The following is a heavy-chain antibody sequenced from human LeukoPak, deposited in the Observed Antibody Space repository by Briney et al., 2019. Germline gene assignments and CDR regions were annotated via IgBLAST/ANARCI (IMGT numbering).Heavy chain of an antibody. CDR1: GYTFTSYG. J-gene: IGHJ4*02. Sequence: ASVKVSCKASGYTFTSYGISWVRQAPGQGLEWMGWISAYNGNTNYAQKLQGRVTMTRDTSISTAYMELSRLRSDDTAVYYCARVRAITGTTPVGYWGQGTLVTVSS. D-gene: IGHD1-7*01. V-gene: IGHV1-18*01. CDR2: ISAYNGNT. CDR3: ARVRAITGTTPVGY.